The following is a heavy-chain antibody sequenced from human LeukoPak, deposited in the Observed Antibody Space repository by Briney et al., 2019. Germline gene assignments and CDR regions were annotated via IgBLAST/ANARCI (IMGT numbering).Heavy chain of an antibody. V-gene: IGHV4-39*07. Sequence: PSETLSLTCTVSGVSISSSNSYWGWIRQPPGKGLEWIGSIYHSGSTYYNPSLKSRVTMSVDTSKNQFSLKLSSVTAADTAVYYCARVLGLAAHYDYWGQGTLVTVSS. CDR2: IYHSGST. J-gene: IGHJ4*02. CDR3: ARVLGLAAHYDY. D-gene: IGHD6-6*01. CDR1: GVSISSSNSY.